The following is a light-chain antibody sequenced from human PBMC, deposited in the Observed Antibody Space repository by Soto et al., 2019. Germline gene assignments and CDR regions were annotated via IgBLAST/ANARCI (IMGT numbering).Light chain of an antibody. J-gene: IGLJ2*01. CDR2: DVS. Sequence: QSALTQPASVSGSPGQSITISCTGTSSDVGGYNYVSWYQQHPGKAPKLMIYDVSNRPSGVSNRFSGSKSGNTASLTISGLQAEDEADYYCSSYTSSITLLFCGGTKLTVL. V-gene: IGLV2-14*01. CDR1: SSDVGGYNY. CDR3: SSYTSSITLL.